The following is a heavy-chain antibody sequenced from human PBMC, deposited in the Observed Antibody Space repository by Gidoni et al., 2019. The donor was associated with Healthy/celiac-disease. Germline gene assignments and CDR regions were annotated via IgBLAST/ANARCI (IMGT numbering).Heavy chain of an antibody. J-gene: IGHJ4*02. D-gene: IGHD2-15*01. Sequence: EVLLLESGGGFVQPGGSLRLSCAASGFTFSSYAMSWVRQAPGKGLEWVSAISGSGGSTYYADSVKGRFTISRDNSKNTLYLQMNSLRAEDTAVYYCAKIFTVVAATRRDYWGQGTLVTVSS. V-gene: IGHV3-23*01. CDR1: GFTFSSYA. CDR2: ISGSGGST. CDR3: AKIFTVVAATRRDY.